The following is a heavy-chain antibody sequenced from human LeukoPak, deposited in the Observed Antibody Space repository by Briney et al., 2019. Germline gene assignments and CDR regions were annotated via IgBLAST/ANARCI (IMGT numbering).Heavy chain of an antibody. D-gene: IGHD6-6*01. Sequence: ASVKVSCKDSGYTFTGYYMHWVRQAPGQGLEWMGRINPNSGGTNYAQKFQGRVTMTRDTSISTAYMELSRLRSDDTAVYYCARGRSVSSSFNWFDPWGQGTLVTVSS. J-gene: IGHJ5*02. V-gene: IGHV1-2*06. CDR3: ARGRSVSSSFNWFDP. CDR1: GYTFTGYY. CDR2: INPNSGGT.